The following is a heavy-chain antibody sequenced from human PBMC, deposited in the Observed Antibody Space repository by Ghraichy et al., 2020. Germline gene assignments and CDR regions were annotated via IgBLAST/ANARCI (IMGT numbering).Heavy chain of an antibody. Sequence: SETLSLTCTVSGVSINSYYWSWIRQPPGKGLEWIGYIYYSGSTNYNPSLKNRLTISLDTSKNHFSLKLSSVTAADTSVYYCARVRCSSTSCYTFSLFDYWGQGTLVTVSS. CDR3: ARVRCSSTSCYTFSLFDY. J-gene: IGHJ4*02. V-gene: IGHV4-59*01. CDR1: GVSINSYY. CDR2: IYYSGST. D-gene: IGHD2-2*02.